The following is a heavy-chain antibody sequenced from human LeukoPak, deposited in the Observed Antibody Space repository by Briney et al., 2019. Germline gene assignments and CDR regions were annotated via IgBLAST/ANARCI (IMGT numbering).Heavy chain of an antibody. CDR1: GGSISSYY. CDR3: ARERIVVVPPDLHWFDP. CDR2: IYTSGST. J-gene: IGHJ5*02. Sequence: PSETLSLTCTVSGGSISSYYWSWIRQPAGKGLEWIGRIYTSGSTNYNPSLKSRVTMSVDTSKNQFSLKLSSVTAADTAVYYCARERIVVVPPDLHWFDPWGQGTLVTVSS. D-gene: IGHD2-2*01. V-gene: IGHV4-4*07.